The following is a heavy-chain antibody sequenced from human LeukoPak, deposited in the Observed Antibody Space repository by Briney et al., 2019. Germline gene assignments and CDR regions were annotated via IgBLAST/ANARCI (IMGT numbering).Heavy chain of an antibody. CDR2: INHSGST. D-gene: IGHD6-19*01. V-gene: IGHV4-34*01. CDR1: GGSFSGYY. J-gene: IGHJ3*02. Sequence: PSETLSLTCAVYGGSFSGYYWSWIRQPPGKGLEWIGEINHSGSTNYNPSLKSRVTISVDTSKNQFSLKLSSVTAADTAVYHCARGLAVAGTEDAFDIWGQGTMVTVSS. CDR3: ARGLAVAGTEDAFDI.